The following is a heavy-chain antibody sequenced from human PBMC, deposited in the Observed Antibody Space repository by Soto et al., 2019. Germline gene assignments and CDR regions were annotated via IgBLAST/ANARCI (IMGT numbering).Heavy chain of an antibody. D-gene: IGHD3-22*01. Sequence: SETLSLTCAVYGGSFSGYYWSWIRQPPGKGLEWIGEINHSGSTNYNPSLKSRVTISVDTSKNQFSLKLSSVTAADTAVYYCARSRGYYYEYYFDYWGQGTLVTVSS. V-gene: IGHV4-34*01. J-gene: IGHJ4*02. CDR1: GGSFSGYY. CDR2: INHSGST. CDR3: ARSRGYYYEYYFDY.